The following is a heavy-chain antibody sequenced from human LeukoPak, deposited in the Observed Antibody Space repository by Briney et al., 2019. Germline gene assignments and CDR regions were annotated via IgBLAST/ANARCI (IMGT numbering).Heavy chain of an antibody. Sequence: GGSLRLSCAASGFTFSSYSMNWVRQAPGKGLEWVSSISSSSSYIYYADSVKGRFTISRDNAKNSLYLQMNSLRAEDTAVYYCARAPPDEYSSSFLMGEDAFDIWGQGTMATVSS. V-gene: IGHV3-21*01. J-gene: IGHJ3*02. D-gene: IGHD6-6*01. CDR2: ISSSSSYI. CDR1: GFTFSSYS. CDR3: ARAPPDEYSSSFLMGEDAFDI.